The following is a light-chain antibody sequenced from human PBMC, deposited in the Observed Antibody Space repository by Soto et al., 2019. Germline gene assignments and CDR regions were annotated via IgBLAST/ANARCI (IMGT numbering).Light chain of an antibody. J-gene: IGKJ2*01. CDR3: QQRSYLMYT. CDR2: DAS. Sequence: EIVLTQSPATLSLSPGERATLSCRASQSVSSYLAWYQQKPGQAPRLLIYDASARATGIPARFSGSGSGTDFTLTISSLEPEDFAVYYCQQRSYLMYTFGQGTKLEIK. V-gene: IGKV3-11*01. CDR1: QSVSSY.